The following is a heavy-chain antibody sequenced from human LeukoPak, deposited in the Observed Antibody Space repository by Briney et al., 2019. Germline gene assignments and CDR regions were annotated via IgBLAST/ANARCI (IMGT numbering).Heavy chain of an antibody. D-gene: IGHD3-10*01. Sequence: SETLSLTRSISGGSISSHYRSWIRQPAGKGLEWIGRIYTSGSTNYTPSLKSRFTISVDTAKNQFYLQLSSVTAADTAVYYCARGRLRVRGSLDYWGQGTLVTVS. J-gene: IGHJ4*02. CDR1: GGSISSHY. V-gene: IGHV4-4*07. CDR2: IYTSGST. CDR3: ARGRLRVRGSLDY.